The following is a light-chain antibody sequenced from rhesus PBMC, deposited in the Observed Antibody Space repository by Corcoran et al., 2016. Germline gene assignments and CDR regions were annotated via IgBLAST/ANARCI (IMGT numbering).Light chain of an antibody. V-gene: IGLV2-32*01. CDR1: SSDIGGYNY. J-gene: IGLJ1*01. Sequence: QAALTQPRSVSGSPGQSVTISCTGTSSDIGGYNYVSWYQQHPGTAPKLMIYEVSKRPSGVSDRFSGSKSGNTASLTISGLQAGDEAGYYCRSFGSSFPYLFGSGTPVTGL. CDR2: EVS. CDR3: RSFGSSFPYL.